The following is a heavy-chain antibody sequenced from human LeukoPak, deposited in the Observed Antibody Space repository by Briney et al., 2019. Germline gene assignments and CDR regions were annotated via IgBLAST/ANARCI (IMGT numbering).Heavy chain of an antibody. CDR1: GGSFSGYY. J-gene: IGHJ4*02. V-gene: IGHV4-34*01. D-gene: IGHD3-3*01. Sequence: PSETLSLTCAVYGGSFSGYYWSWIRQPPGKGLEWIGEINHSGSTYYNPSLKSRVTISVDTSKNQFSLKLSSVTAADTAVYYCARRFNYDFWSGYLFDYWGQGTLVTVSS. CDR2: INHSGST. CDR3: ARRFNYDFWSGYLFDY.